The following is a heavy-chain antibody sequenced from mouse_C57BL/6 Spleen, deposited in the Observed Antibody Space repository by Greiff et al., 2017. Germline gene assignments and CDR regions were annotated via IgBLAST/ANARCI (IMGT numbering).Heavy chain of an antibody. CDR3: ARSIYDGYYSYYFDY. D-gene: IGHD2-3*01. CDR2: IYPGSGST. V-gene: IGHV1-55*01. J-gene: IGHJ2*01. CDR1: GYTFTSYW. Sequence: QVQLQQPGAELVKPGASVKMSCKASGYTFTSYWITWVKQRPGQGLEWIGDIYPGSGSTNYNEKFKSKATLTVDTSSSTAYMQLSSLTSEDSAVYYCARSIYDGYYSYYFDYWGQGTTLTVSS.